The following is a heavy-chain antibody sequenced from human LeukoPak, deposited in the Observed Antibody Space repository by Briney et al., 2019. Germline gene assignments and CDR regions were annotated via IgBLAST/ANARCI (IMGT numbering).Heavy chain of an antibody. J-gene: IGHJ3*01. CDR1: GFTFSSHA. Sequence: PGGSLRLSCAASGFTFSSHAMNWVRQAPGKGLEWVSAISGTGTSTYFTDSVKGRFTISRDNSQNTLYLHMNSLRADDTAVYYCAKTITPFTTNWDNSPGAFDVWGQGTVVTVSS. V-gene: IGHV3-23*01. D-gene: IGHD1/OR15-1a*01. CDR2: ISGTGTST. CDR3: AKTITPFTTNWDNSPGAFDV.